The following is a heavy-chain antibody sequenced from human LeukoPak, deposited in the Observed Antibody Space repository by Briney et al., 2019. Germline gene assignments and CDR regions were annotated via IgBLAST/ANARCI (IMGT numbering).Heavy chain of an antibody. V-gene: IGHV3-48*04. J-gene: IGHJ6*04. CDR1: GFTFSSYS. CDR2: IGSSGSTI. Sequence: GGSLRLSCAGSGFTFSSYSMNWVRQAPGKGLEWVSYIGSSGSTIYYADSVKGRFTISRDNAENSLSLQMNSLRAEDTAMYYCARATHMDVWGKGTMVTVSS. CDR3: ARATHMDV. D-gene: IGHD2-15*01.